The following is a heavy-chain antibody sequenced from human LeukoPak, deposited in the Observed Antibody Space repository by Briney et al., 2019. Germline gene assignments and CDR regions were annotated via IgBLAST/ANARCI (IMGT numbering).Heavy chain of an antibody. CDR1: GFTFSDHY. Sequence: GGSLRLSCAASGFTFSDHYMSWIRQAPGKGLEWVSYISHTGTTIYYADSVKGRFTISRDNAKNSLYLQMNSLRAEDTAVYYCARDIGGYSYGPRWFDPWGQGTLVTVSS. J-gene: IGHJ5*02. D-gene: IGHD5-18*01. CDR2: ISHTGTTI. V-gene: IGHV3-11*04. CDR3: ARDIGGYSYGPRWFDP.